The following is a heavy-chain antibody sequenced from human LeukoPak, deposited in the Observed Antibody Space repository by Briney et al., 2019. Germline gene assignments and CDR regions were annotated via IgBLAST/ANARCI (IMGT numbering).Heavy chain of an antibody. J-gene: IGHJ5*02. D-gene: IGHD3-22*01. V-gene: IGHV1-46*01. Sequence: ASVKVSCKASGYTFTSYYMHWVRQAPGQGLEWMGIINPSGGSTSYAQKFQGRVTMTRDTSTSTVYMELSSLRSEDTAVYYCARDEGYYYASSGYTHPGSWGQGTLVTVSS. CDR1: GYTFTSYY. CDR3: ARDEGYYYASSGYTHPGS. CDR2: INPSGGST.